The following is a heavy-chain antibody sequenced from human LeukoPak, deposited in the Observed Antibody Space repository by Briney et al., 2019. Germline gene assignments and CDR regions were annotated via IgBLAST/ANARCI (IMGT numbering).Heavy chain of an antibody. CDR3: AREGGHDYGDY. V-gene: IGHV3-7*03. CDR2: IKQDGSEK. Sequence: GGSLRLPCAASGFTFSSYWMSWVRRAPGKGREWVANIKQDGSEKYYVDSVKGRFTISRDNAKNSLYLQMNSLRAEDTAVYYCAREGGHDYGDYWGQGTLVTVSS. D-gene: IGHD3-16*01. J-gene: IGHJ4*02. CDR1: GFTFSSYW.